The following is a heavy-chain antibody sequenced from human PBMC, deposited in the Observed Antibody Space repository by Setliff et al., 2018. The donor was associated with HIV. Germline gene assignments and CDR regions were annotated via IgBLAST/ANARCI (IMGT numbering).Heavy chain of an antibody. CDR1: GYTFSDYG. D-gene: IGHD6-6*01. V-gene: IGHV1-18*01. CDR2: ISAYNGKT. CDR3: ARTRKSYPPAYGLDV. Sequence: KVSCKASGYTFSDYGISWVRQAPGQGLEWMGWISAYNGKTNSAQKVQGRVTMTTDTSTSTAYMELGSLISDDTAVYYCARTRKSYPPAYGLDVWGQGTTVTVSS. J-gene: IGHJ6*02.